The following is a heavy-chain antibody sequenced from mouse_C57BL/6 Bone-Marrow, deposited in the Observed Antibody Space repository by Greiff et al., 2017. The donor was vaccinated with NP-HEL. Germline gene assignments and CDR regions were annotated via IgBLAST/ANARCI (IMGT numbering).Heavy chain of an antibody. Sequence: VKLQQSGAELVRPGTSVKVSCKASGYAFTNYLIEWVKQRPGQGLEWIGVINPGSGGTNYNEKFKGKATLTADKSSSTAYMQLSSLTSEDSAVYFCAGGYYGSSYVPYFDYWGQGTTLTVSS. J-gene: IGHJ2*01. CDR3: AGGYYGSSYVPYFDY. D-gene: IGHD1-1*01. V-gene: IGHV1-54*01. CDR1: GYAFTNYL. CDR2: INPGSGGT.